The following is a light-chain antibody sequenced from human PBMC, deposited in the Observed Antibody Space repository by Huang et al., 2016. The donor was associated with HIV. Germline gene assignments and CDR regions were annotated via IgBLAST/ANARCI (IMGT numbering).Light chain of an antibody. CDR1: QSVSRR. Sequence: EIVMTQSPATLSVSPGERATLSCRASQSVSRRLAWYQQKPGQAPRLLIYGASTRATGIPARFSGSGSGTEFTLTISSLQSEDFAVYYCQQYNNWPPWTFGQRTKVEIK. CDR2: GAS. V-gene: IGKV3-15*01. CDR3: QQYNNWPPWT. J-gene: IGKJ1*01.